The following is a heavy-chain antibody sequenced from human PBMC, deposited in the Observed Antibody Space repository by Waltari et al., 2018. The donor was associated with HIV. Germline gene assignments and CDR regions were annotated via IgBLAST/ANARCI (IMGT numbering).Heavy chain of an antibody. J-gene: IGHJ4*02. CDR1: GYSFTSYW. CDR2: IYPGDSDT. Sequence: EVQLVQSGAEVEKPGESLKISCKGSGYSFTSYWNGWVRQMPGKGLEWMGIIYPGDSDTRYSPSFHGPVTISAYKSISTAYLQWSSLKASDTAMYYCARRGSIAAAGTFDSWGQGTLVTVSS. CDR3: ARRGSIAAAGTFDS. V-gene: IGHV5-51*03. D-gene: IGHD6-13*01.